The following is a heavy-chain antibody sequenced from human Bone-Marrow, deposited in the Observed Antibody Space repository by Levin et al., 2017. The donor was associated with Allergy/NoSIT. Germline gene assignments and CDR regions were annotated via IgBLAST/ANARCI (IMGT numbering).Heavy chain of an antibody. V-gene: IGHV1-18*01. J-gene: IGHJ6*02. CDR2: ISAYNGNT. D-gene: IGHD6-19*01. CDR3: ARFGQWLATNYYYYYGMDV. CDR1: GYTFTSYG. Sequence: ASVKVSCKASGYTFTSYGISWVRQAPGQGLEWMGWISAYNGNTNYAQKLQGRVTMTTDTSTSTAYMELRSLRSDDTAVYYCARFGQWLATNYYYYYGMDVWGQGTTVTVSS.